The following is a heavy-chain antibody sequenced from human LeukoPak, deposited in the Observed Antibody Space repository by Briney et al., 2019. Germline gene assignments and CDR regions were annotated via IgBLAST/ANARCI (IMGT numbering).Heavy chain of an antibody. D-gene: IGHD3-3*01. V-gene: IGHV3-30*04. J-gene: IGHJ4*02. Sequence: GGSLRLSCAASGFTFSSYAMHWVRQAPGKGLEWMAVISSDGRNKYYADSVKGRFTISRDIAKNTLYLQMNSLRAEDTGVYYCAKDHYWSIDYWGRGTLVTVSS. CDR2: ISSDGRNK. CDR3: AKDHYWSIDY. CDR1: GFTFSSYA.